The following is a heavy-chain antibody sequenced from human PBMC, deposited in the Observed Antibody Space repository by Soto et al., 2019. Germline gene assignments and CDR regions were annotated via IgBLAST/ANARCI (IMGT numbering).Heavy chain of an antibody. V-gene: IGHV3-23*01. D-gene: IGHD3-10*01. CDR3: AKSSRITLVRGVTDY. CDR1: GFAFSDYA. J-gene: IGHJ4*02. Sequence: PGGALGLSCAASGFAFSDYAMNWVRQAPGKGLEWVSAISGGAGDTYYADSVKGRFTISRDNSKNTLYLQMKSLRAEDTAIYYCAKSSRITLVRGVTDYWGQGTLVTVSS. CDR2: ISGGAGDT.